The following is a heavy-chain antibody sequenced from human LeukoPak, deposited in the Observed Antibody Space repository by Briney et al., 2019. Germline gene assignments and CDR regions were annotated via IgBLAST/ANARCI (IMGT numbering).Heavy chain of an antibody. D-gene: IGHD3-22*01. CDR2: ITSGSTYI. J-gene: IGHJ4*02. Sequence: SGGSLRLSCAASGFTFSSYTMNWVRQAPGKGLEWVSSITSGSTYIYYGDSVKGRFTISRDNARNSLYLQMNSLRAEDTAVYYCARDPAYVGMIVATPFDYWGQGTLVTVSS. CDR1: GFTFSSYT. V-gene: IGHV3-21*01. CDR3: ARDPAYVGMIVATPFDY.